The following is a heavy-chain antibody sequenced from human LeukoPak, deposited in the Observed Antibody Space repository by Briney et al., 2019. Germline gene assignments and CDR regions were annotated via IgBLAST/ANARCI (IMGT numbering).Heavy chain of an antibody. CDR1: GFSFSTYS. J-gene: IGHJ4*02. CDR2: ITGSGANT. CDR3: YYYDSSGFYPQTKIDY. D-gene: IGHD3-22*01. Sequence: GGSLRLSCAGSGFSFSTYSMNWVLQAPGKGLEWVSGITGSGANTYYADSVKGRFTISRDNSKNTLYLRMNSLRAEDTAVYYCYYYDSSGFYPQTKIDYWGQGTLVTVSS. V-gene: IGHV3-23*01.